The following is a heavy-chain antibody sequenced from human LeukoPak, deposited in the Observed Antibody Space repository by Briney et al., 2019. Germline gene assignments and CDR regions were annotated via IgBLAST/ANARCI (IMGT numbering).Heavy chain of an antibody. D-gene: IGHD1-26*01. V-gene: IGHV3-21*01. CDR1: GFTVRSNY. CDR3: ARDVGY. CDR2: ISSSSSYI. J-gene: IGHJ4*02. Sequence: PGGSLRLSCRAAGFTVRSNYMSWVRQAPGKGLEWVSSISSSSSYIYYADSVKGRFSISRDNAKNSLYLQMNSLRAEDTAVYYCARDVGYWGQGTLVTVPS.